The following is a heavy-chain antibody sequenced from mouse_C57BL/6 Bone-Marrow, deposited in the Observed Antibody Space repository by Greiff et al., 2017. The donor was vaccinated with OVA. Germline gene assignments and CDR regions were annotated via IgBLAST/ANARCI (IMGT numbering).Heavy chain of an antibody. J-gene: IGHJ1*03. CDR1: GYAFSSSW. Sequence: QVQLQQSGPELVKPGASVKISCKASGYAFSSSWMNWVKQRPGKGLEWIGRIYPGDGYTNYNGKFKGKATLTADKSSSTASMQLSSLTSEDSAVYLCARRGIHYYGSSYWDFDVWGTGTTVTVSS. CDR3: ARRGIHYYGSSYWDFDV. D-gene: IGHD1-1*01. CDR2: IYPGDGYT. V-gene: IGHV1-82*01.